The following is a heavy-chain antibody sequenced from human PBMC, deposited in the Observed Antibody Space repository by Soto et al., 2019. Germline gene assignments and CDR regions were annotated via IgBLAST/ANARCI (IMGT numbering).Heavy chain of an antibody. J-gene: IGHJ4*01. CDR2: ISNGGETT. CDR1: GFIFPDYS. CDR3: SRDPKRIDSYNFDS. D-gene: IGHD1-26*01. V-gene: IGHV3-11*01. Sequence: QVQLVESGGGLVEPGGSLRLSCAASGFIFPDYSMTWIRQAPGKGLEWVSYISNGGETTQYAESVKCRFTVSRDNVKKVLFLLMSILIVDDTSVYYCSRDPKRIDSYNFDSWCPGALGAVSA.